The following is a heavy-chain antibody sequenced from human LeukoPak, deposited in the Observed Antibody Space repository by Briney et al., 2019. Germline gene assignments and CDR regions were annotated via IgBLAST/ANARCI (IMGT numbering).Heavy chain of an antibody. V-gene: IGHV3-23*01. D-gene: IGHD5-18*01. CDR3: AKASRFGYSYGPREYFYYMDV. CDR1: GFTFTSFG. Sequence: GGSLRLSCAVSGFTFTSFGMSWVRQAPGKGLEWVSTISGSGGSTYYADSVKGRFTISRDNSKNTLYLQMNTLRAEDTAVYYCAKASRFGYSYGPREYFYYMDVWGKGTTVTISS. J-gene: IGHJ6*03. CDR2: ISGSGGST.